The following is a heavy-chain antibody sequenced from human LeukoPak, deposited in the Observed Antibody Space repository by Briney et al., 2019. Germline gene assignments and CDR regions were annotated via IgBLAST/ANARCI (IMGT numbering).Heavy chain of an antibody. J-gene: IGHJ4*02. D-gene: IGHD3-3*01. CDR2: ISYDGSNK. Sequence: GGSLRLSCAASGFAFSSYGMHWVRQAPGKGLEWVAVISYDGSNKYYADSVKGRFTISRDNSKNTLYLQMNSLRAEDTAVYYCARDSSIGITIFGVVLSYFDYWGQGTLVTVSS. V-gene: IGHV3-30*03. CDR1: GFAFSSYG. CDR3: ARDSSIGITIFGVVLSYFDY.